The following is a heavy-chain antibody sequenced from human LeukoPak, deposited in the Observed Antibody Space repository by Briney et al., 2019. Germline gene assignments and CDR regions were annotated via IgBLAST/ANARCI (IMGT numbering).Heavy chain of an antibody. J-gene: IGHJ4*02. V-gene: IGHV4-34*01. Sequence: SETLSLTCAVYGGSFSGYYWSWIRQPPGKGLEWIGEINHSGSTNYNPSLKSRVTISVDTSKNQFSLKLSSATAADTAVYYCARVWRIAAARYYFDYWGQGTLVTVSS. CDR1: GGSFSGYY. CDR2: INHSGST. CDR3: ARVWRIAAARYYFDY. D-gene: IGHD6-13*01.